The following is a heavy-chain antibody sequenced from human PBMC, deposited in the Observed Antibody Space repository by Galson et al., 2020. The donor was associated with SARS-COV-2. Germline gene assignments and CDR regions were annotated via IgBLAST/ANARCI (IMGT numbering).Heavy chain of an antibody. J-gene: IGHJ6*02. Sequence: GASLKISCAASGFTFSSYWMSWVRQAPGKGLEWVANIKQDGSEKYYVDSVKGRFTISRDNAKNSLYLQMNSLRAEDTAVYYCARDRLETPTHYYYYGMDVWGQGTTVTVSS. CDR1: GFTFSSYW. CDR2: IKQDGSEK. CDR3: ARDRLETPTHYYYYGMDV. V-gene: IGHV3-7*01. D-gene: IGHD2-15*01.